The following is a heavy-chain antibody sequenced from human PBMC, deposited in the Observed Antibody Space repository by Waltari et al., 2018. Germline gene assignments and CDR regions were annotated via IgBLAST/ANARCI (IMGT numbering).Heavy chain of an antibody. V-gene: IGHV4-34*01. Sequence: QVQLQQWGAGLLKPSETLSLTCAVYGGSFSGYYWSWIRQPPGKGLEWIGEINHSGSTNYNPSLKSRVTISVDTSKNQFSLKLSSVTAADTAVYYCARFGFLTYYYYYGMDVWGQGTTVTVSS. CDR1: GGSFSGYY. J-gene: IGHJ6*02. CDR2: INHSGST. CDR3: ARFGFLTYYYYYGMDV. D-gene: IGHD3-16*01.